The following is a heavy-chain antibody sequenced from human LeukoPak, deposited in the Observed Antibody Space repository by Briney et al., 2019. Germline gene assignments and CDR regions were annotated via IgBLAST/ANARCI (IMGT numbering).Heavy chain of an antibody. Sequence: GGSLRLSCAASGFTFSNEMNWVRQAPGKGLEWVSYISSSGSTIYYADSVKGRFTISRDDAKNSLYLQMNSLRAEDTAVYYCAELGITMIGGVWGKGTTVTISS. D-gene: IGHD3-10*02. CDR2: ISSSGSTI. J-gene: IGHJ6*04. CDR3: AELGITMIGGV. V-gene: IGHV3-48*03. CDR1: GFTFSNE.